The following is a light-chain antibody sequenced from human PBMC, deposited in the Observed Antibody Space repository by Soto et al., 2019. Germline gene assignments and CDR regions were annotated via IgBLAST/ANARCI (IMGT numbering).Light chain of an antibody. CDR3: RQYNSFPYT. V-gene: IGKV1-5*01. CDR2: DAA. CDR1: QNINRW. J-gene: IGKJ2*01. Sequence: DIQMTQSPSTLSASVGDRVTITCRASQNINRWLAWYQQRPGKAPKLLIYDAASLESGVPSRISGGGSGTEFTLSINRLQADDFATYYCRQYNSFPYTFGEGTKLEIK.